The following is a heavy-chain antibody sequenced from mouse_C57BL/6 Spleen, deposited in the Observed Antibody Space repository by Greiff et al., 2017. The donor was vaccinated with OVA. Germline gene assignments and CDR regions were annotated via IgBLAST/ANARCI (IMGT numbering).Heavy chain of an antibody. CDR1: GYAFSSSW. CDR3: AEDDYGEVWFAY. CDR2: IYPGDGDT. Sequence: QVQLQQSGPELVKPGASVKISCKASGYAFSSSWMNWVKQRPGTGLEWIGRIYPGDGDTNYNAKFKGKATLTADKSSSTAYMQLSSLTSEDSAVDFCAEDDYGEVWFAYWGQGTLVTVSA. V-gene: IGHV1-82*01. D-gene: IGHD2-4*01. J-gene: IGHJ3*01.